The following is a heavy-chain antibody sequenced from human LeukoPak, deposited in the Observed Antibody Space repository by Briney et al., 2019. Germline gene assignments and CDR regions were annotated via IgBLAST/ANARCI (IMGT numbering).Heavy chain of an antibody. D-gene: IGHD1-26*01. CDR3: AKDLPDPGGYSGSYYLYYYYGMDV. V-gene: IGHV3-23*01. CDR1: GFTFSSYA. Sequence: GGSLRLSCAASGFTFSSYAMSWVRQAPGKGLEWVSAISGSGGSTYYADSVKGRFTISRDNSKNTLYLQMNSLRAEDTAVYYCAKDLPDPGGYSGSYYLYYYYGMDVWGQGTTVTVSS. J-gene: IGHJ6*02. CDR2: ISGSGGST.